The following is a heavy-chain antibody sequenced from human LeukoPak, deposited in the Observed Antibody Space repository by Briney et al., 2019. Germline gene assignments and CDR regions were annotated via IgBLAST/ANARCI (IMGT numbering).Heavy chain of an antibody. J-gene: IGHJ3*02. CDR2: IYSGGST. V-gene: IGHV3-53*01. CDR3: ARVGFVGAFDI. Sequence: GGSLRLSCAASGFTVSSNYMSWVRQAPGKGLEWVSVIYSGGSTYYADSVKGRFTISRDNSKNTLYLQMNSLRAEDTAVYYCARVGFVGAFDIWGQGTMITVSS. CDR1: GFTVSSNY. D-gene: IGHD3-3*01.